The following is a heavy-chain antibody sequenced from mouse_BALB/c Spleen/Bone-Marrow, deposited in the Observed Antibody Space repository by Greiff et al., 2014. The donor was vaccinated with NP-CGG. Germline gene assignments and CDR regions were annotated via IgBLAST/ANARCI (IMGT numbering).Heavy chain of an antibody. CDR3: ARYYRYYYAMDY. J-gene: IGHJ4*01. D-gene: IGHD1-1*01. CDR2: IDPANGNT. V-gene: IGHV14-3*02. CDR1: GFNIKDTY. Sequence: EVQVVESGAELVKPGASVKLSCTASGFNIKDTYMHWVEQRPEQGLEWIGRIDPANGNTKYDPKFQGKATITADTSSNTAYLQLSSLTSEDTAVYYCARYYRYYYAMDYWGQGTSVTVSS.